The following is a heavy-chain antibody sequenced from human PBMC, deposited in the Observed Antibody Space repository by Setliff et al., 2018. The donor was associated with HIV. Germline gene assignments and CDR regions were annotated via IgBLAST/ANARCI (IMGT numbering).Heavy chain of an antibody. CDR2: INHSGST. V-gene: IGHV4-34*01. D-gene: IGHD1-1*01. Sequence: SETLRLSCEVSGMDFTYAWMRWFRQPPGKGLEWIGLINHSGSTKYNPSLKSRVPISSGTSKNQLSLKMTSVTAADTAVYYCARRGWNGYKSFEDWGQGTQVTV. CDR1: GMDFTYAW. CDR3: ARRGWNGYKSFED. J-gene: IGHJ4*02.